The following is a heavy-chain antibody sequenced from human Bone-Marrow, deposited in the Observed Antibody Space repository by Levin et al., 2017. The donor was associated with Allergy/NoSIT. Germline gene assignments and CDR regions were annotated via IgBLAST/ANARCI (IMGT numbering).Heavy chain of an antibody. J-gene: IGHJ4*02. CDR3: ARVRGHYDYYIDY. CDR1: GVSVSSGNYW. D-gene: IGHD4-17*01. CDR2: VYNIGST. V-gene: IGHV4-61*01. Sequence: SQTLSLTCTVSGVSVSSGNYWWTWIRQPPGKGLEWIGYVYNIGSTDYNPSLKTRVTISVDTSKNQVSLNVESVTAADTAVYYCARVRGHYDYYIDYWGQGTLVTVSS.